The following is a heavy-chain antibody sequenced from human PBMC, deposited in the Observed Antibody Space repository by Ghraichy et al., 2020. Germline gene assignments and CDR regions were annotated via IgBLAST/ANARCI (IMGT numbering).Heavy chain of an antibody. D-gene: IGHD3-10*01. CDR2: IIPIFGTA. Sequence: SSVKVSCKASGGTFSSYAISWVRQAPGQGLEWMGGIIPIFGTANYAQKFQGRVTITADESTSTAYMELSSLRSEDTAVYYCAANYYGSGRTTLHYYYYGMDVWGQGTTVTVSS. CDR3: AANYYGSGRTTLHYYYYGMDV. J-gene: IGHJ6*02. CDR1: GGTFSSYA. V-gene: IGHV1-69*13.